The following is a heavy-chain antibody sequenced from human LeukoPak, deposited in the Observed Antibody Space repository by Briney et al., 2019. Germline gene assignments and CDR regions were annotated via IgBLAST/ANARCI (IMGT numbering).Heavy chain of an antibody. V-gene: IGHV5-51*01. D-gene: IGHD6-25*01. CDR2: IYPGDSDA. Sequence: GESLKISCKASGYGFNNYWNAWVRQVPGKGLEWMGFIYPGDSDANYSPSFEGQITISADKSIKTAYLEWSSLRASDTAMYYCARHDAARRRLVRFDPWGQGTQVIVS. J-gene: IGHJ5*02. CDR3: ARHDAARRRLVRFDP. CDR1: GYGFNNYW.